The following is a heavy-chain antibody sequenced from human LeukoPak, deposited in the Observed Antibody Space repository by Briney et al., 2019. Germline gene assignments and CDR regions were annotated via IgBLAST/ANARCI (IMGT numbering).Heavy chain of an antibody. CDR1: GFTFSSYW. Sequence: GGSLRLSCVASGFTFSSYWVHWVRQAPGKGLVWVSCINSDGSITSYADSVKGRFTISRDNAKNTLYPQMNSLRAEDTAVYYCIRTRAMDVWGQGTTVTVSS. V-gene: IGHV3-74*01. CDR2: INSDGSIT. CDR3: IRTRAMDV. J-gene: IGHJ6*02.